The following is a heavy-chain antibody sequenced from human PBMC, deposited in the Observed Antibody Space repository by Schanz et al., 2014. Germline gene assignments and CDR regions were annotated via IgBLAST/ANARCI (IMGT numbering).Heavy chain of an antibody. CDR2: IDGEGSDT. Sequence: EVLLVESGGGLVQPGGSLRLSCAASGFTFSNHWMHWFRQGPGKGLSWVARIDGEGSDTRYADSVKGRFTISRDNARNTVSLQMNSLRADDTAVYYCVRDERISSGVWFDPWGQGTLVTVSS. D-gene: IGHD3-3*02. CDR3: VRDERISSGVWFDP. V-gene: IGHV3-74*01. J-gene: IGHJ5*02. CDR1: GFTFSNHW.